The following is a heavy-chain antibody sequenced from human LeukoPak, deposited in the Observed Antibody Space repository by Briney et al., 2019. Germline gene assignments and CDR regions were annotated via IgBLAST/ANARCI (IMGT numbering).Heavy chain of an antibody. Sequence: ASVKVSCKASGGTFSSYAISWVRQAPGQGRGWMGGIIPIFGTANYAQKFQGRVTITADKSTSTAYMELSSLRSEDTAVYYCAGGDGYCSGGSCYSGDAFDIWGQGTMVTVSS. D-gene: IGHD2-15*01. V-gene: IGHV1-69*06. J-gene: IGHJ3*02. CDR1: GGTFSSYA. CDR3: AGGDGYCSGGSCYSGDAFDI. CDR2: IIPIFGTA.